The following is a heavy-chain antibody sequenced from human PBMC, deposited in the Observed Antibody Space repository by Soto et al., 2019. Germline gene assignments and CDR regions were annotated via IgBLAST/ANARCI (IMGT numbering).Heavy chain of an antibody. CDR1: EFTFANAW. Sequence: GGSLRLSCAASEFTFANAWISWVRQAPGKGLEWVGRIKSKADGGTTDYAAPVKGRFTISRGESQNTLYLQMNSLKTEDTAVYYCTSLYYGHWGQGTLVTVSS. V-gene: IGHV3-15*01. J-gene: IGHJ4*02. CDR3: TSLYYGH. CDR2: IKSKADGGTT. D-gene: IGHD4-17*01.